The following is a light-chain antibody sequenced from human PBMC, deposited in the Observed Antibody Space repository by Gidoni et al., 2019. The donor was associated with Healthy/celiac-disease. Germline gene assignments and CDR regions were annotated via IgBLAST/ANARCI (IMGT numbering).Light chain of an antibody. J-gene: IGLJ2*01. CDR3: AAWDDSLSGPVV. Sequence: QSVLTQPPSASGTPRQRVTISCSGSSSNIGSNYVYWYQQLPGTAPKLLIYRNNQRPSGVPDRFSGSKSGTSASLAISGLRSEDEADYYCAAWDDSLSGPVVFGGGTKLTVL. CDR1: SSNIGSNY. V-gene: IGLV1-47*01. CDR2: RNN.